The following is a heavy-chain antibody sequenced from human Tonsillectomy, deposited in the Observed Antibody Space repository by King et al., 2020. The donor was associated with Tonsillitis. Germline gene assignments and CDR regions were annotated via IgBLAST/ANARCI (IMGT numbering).Heavy chain of an antibody. CDR2: ISWNSGSI. CDR3: AKDRGYGDYEFYYYSGMDV. D-gene: IGHD4-17*01. J-gene: IGHJ6*02. V-gene: IGHV3-9*01. CDR1: GFTFDDYA. Sequence: VQLVESGGGLVQPGRSLRLSCAASGFTFDDYAMHWVRQAPGKGLEWVSGISWNSGSIGYADSVKGRFTISRDNAKNSLYLQMNSLRAEDTALYYCAKDRGYGDYEFYYYSGMDVWGQGTTVTVSS.